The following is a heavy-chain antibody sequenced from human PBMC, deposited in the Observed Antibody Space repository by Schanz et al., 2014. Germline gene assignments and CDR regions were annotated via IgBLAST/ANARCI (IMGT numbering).Heavy chain of an antibody. D-gene: IGHD3-3*01. J-gene: IGHJ4*02. Sequence: QVQLQESGPGLLKPSETLSLTCTVSGGSISSYYWSWIRQPPGKGLEWIGYMYYSGSTNYNPSLNSRVTISVDTSKNQFSLKVTSVTPADTAVYYCARGVLGSGYRQQYYFDHWGQGTLVTVSS. V-gene: IGHV4-59*12. CDR2: MYYSGST. CDR1: GGSISSYY. CDR3: ARGVLGSGYRQQYYFDH.